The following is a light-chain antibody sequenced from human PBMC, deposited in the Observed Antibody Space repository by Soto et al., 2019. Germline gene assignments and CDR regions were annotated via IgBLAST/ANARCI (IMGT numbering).Light chain of an antibody. CDR2: DVS. CDR3: CSYAGSYTFEVV. V-gene: IGLV2-11*01. J-gene: IGLJ2*01. Sequence: QSALTQPRSVSGSPGQSVTISCTGTSSDVGGNNYVSWYQQHPGKAPKLMIYDVSKRPSGVPDRFSGSKSGNTASLSISGLQSEDEADYYCCSYAGSYTFEVVFGGGTKVTVL. CDR1: SSDVGGNNY.